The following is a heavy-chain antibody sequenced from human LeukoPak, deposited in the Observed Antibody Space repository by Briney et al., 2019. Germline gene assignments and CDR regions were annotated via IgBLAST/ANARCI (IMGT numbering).Heavy chain of an antibody. V-gene: IGHV3-23*01. J-gene: IGHJ4*02. Sequence: GGSLRLSCAASGFTFSSYAMSWVRQAPGKGLEWVSAISGSGGSTHYADSVKGRFTISRDNSKSTLYLQMSSLRAEDTAVYYCAKIGFPTTVLTPGTVWWGQGTLVTVSS. CDR1: GFTFSSYA. CDR3: AKIGFPTTVLTPGTVW. D-gene: IGHD4-23*01. CDR2: ISGSGGST.